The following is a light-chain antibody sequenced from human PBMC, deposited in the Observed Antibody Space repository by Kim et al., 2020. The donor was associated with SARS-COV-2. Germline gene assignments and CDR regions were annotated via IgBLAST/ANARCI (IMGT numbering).Light chain of an antibody. CDR3: QQRSNWPRT. V-gene: IGKV3-11*01. J-gene: IGKJ2*01. CDR2: EAS. CDR1: QSISSY. Sequence: EIVLTQSPATLSLSPGERVTLSCRASQSISSYLAWYQQKPGQAPRLLIYEASNRATGIPARFSGSGSGTDFTLTISSLEPEDFAVYYCQQRSNWPRTFGQGTKLEI.